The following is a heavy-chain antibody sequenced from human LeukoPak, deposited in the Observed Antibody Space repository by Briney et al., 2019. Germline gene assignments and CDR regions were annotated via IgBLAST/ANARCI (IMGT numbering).Heavy chain of an antibody. V-gene: IGHV4-59*01. CDR3: ARAPFGELFEYYFDY. CDR1: GGSISSYY. J-gene: IGHJ4*02. D-gene: IGHD3-10*01. Sequence: PSETLSLTCTVSGGSISSYYWSWIRQPPGKGLEWIGYIYYSGSTNYNPSLKSRVIISVDTSKNQFSLKLSSVTAADTAVYYCARAPFGELFEYYFDYWGQGTLVTVSS. CDR2: IYYSGST.